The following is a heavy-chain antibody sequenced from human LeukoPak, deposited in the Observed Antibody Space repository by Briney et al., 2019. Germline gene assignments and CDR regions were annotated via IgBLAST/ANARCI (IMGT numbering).Heavy chain of an antibody. CDR2: IKQDGSGK. Sequence: PGGSLRLSCAASGFTFSSYWMSWVRQAPGKGLEWVANIKQDGSGKYYVDSVKGRFTISRDNAKNSLYLQMNSLRAEDTAVYYCARVAATPDYYYYYMDVWGKGTTVTVSS. CDR3: ARVAATPDYYYYYMDV. D-gene: IGHD2-15*01. CDR1: GFTFSSYW. J-gene: IGHJ6*03. V-gene: IGHV3-7*01.